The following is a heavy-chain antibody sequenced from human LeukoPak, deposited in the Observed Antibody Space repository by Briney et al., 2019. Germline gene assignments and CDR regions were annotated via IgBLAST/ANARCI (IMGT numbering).Heavy chain of an antibody. CDR3: ARDRYGIGAPGYWGLQH. V-gene: IGHV4-59*01. CDR1: GGSISNYY. Sequence: SETLSLTCTVSGGSISNYYWNWIRQPPGKGLEWIGYIYYTGSTNYNPSLESRVTISVDTSKNEFSLKVRSVTAADTAVYFCARDRYGIGAPGYWGLQHWGQGTLVTVSS. J-gene: IGHJ1*01. D-gene: IGHD5-18*01. CDR2: IYYTGST.